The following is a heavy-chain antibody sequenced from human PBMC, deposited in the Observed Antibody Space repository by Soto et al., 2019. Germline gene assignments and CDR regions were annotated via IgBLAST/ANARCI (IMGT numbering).Heavy chain of an antibody. CDR3: ARGDSSGWYFDS. CDR1: GCSISSYY. D-gene: IGHD6-19*01. J-gene: IGHJ4*02. Sequence: QVQLQESGPGLVRPSETLSLTCTVSGCSISSYYWSWIRQPPGKGMEGIGHIYDSGRTNDNPSLNSRVTISVDTSKKQFSLKLSSVIAADTAVYYCARGDSSGWYFDSWGQGTLVTVSS. CDR2: IYDSGRT. V-gene: IGHV4-59*01.